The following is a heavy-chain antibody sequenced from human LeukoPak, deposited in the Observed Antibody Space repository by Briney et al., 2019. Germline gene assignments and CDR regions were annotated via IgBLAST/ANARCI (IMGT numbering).Heavy chain of an antibody. CDR2: ISGSGGST. V-gene: IGHV3-23*01. D-gene: IGHD5-18*01. CDR1: GFTFSSYA. J-gene: IGHJ4*02. CDR3: AKDLLGNTAIDY. Sequence: GGSLRLSCAASGFTFSSYAMSWVRQAPGKGLEWVSAISGSGGSTYYADSVKGRFTVSRDNSKNTLYLQMNSLRAEDTAVYYCAKDLLGNTAIDYWGQGTLVTVSS.